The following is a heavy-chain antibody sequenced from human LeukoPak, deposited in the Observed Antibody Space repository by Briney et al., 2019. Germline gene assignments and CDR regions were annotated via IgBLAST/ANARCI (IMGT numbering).Heavy chain of an antibody. V-gene: IGHV1-8*01. J-gene: IGHJ6*02. CDR3: ARGPGYSYGRYYYYYYGMDV. CDR2: MNPNSGNT. CDR1: GYTFTSYD. D-gene: IGHD5-18*01. Sequence: SVKVSCKASGYTFTSYDINWVRQATGQGLEWMGWMNPNSGNTGYAQKFQGRVTMTRNTSISTAYMELSSLRSEDTAVYYCARGPGYSYGRYYYYYYGMDVWGQGTTVTVSS.